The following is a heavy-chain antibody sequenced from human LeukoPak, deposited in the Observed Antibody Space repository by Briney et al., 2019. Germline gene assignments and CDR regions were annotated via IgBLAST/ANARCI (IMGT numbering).Heavy chain of an antibody. CDR3: AKGGDIVVVPAATLDY. Sequence: PGGSLRLSCAASGLAFISYAMSWVGQAPGKGLEWVSAISGSGNRIYYADSVKGRFTISRDNSKNTLYLQMNSLRVEDTAVYYCAKGGDIVVVPAATLDYWGQGTLVTVSS. CDR1: GLAFISYA. CDR2: ISGSGNRI. J-gene: IGHJ4*02. D-gene: IGHD2-2*01. V-gene: IGHV3-23*01.